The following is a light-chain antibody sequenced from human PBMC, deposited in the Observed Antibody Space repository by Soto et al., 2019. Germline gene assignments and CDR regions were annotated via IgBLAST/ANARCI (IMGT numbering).Light chain of an antibody. Sequence: DIQMTQSPSSLSASVGDRVTITCRSSQTINTYLNWYQQKPGKAPNLLIYAASSFQSGVPSRFSGGGSGKEFTLTISSLQPEDVATYYCQQSYKTPYTFGQGTKLEI. CDR2: AAS. CDR3: QQSYKTPYT. CDR1: QTINTY. V-gene: IGKV1-39*01. J-gene: IGKJ2*01.